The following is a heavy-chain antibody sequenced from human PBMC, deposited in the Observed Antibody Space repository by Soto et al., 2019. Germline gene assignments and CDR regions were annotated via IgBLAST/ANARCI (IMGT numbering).Heavy chain of an antibody. J-gene: IGHJ5*02. Sequence: ASVKVSCKASGYTFTSYDINWLRLATGQGLEWMGWMNPNSGNTAYAQKFQGRVTMTRNTSISTAYMELSSLRFEDTAVYYCARLKQDYAVAWGQGTLVTVSS. V-gene: IGHV1-8*01. CDR2: MNPNSGNT. CDR1: GYTFTSYD. D-gene: IGHD3-16*01. CDR3: ARLKQDYAVA.